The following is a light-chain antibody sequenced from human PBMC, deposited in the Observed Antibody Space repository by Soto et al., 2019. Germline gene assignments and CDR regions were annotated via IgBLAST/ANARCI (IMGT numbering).Light chain of an antibody. Sequence: QSALTQPASVSGSPGQSITISCTGTSSDVGGYNYVSWYQHHPGKAPKFMIYEVSNRPSGVSNRFSGSKSGNTASLTISGLQAEDEATYYCSSYTSSSPLYVFGTGTKVTVL. CDR3: SSYTSSSPLYV. CDR2: EVS. V-gene: IGLV2-14*01. CDR1: SSDVGGYNY. J-gene: IGLJ1*01.